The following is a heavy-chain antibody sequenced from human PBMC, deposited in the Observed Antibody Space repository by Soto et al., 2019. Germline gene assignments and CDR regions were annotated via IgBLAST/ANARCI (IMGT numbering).Heavy chain of an antibody. CDR3: TREGISLTGTTEFYYYYGMDV. D-gene: IGHD1-7*01. J-gene: IGHJ6*02. Sequence: SLRLSCTASGFTFGDYAMSWVRQAPGKGLEWVGFIRSKAYGGTTEYAASVKGRFTISRDDSKSIAYLQMNSLKTEDTAVYYCTREGISLTGTTEFYYYYGMDVWGQGTTVTVS. CDR2: IRSKAYGGTT. CDR1: GFTFGDYA. V-gene: IGHV3-49*04.